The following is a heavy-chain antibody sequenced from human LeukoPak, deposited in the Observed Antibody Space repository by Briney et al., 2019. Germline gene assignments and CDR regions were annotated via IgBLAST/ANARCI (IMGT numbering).Heavy chain of an antibody. CDR2: IYYSGST. D-gene: IGHD1-26*01. CDR3: ARGRSGSYSTDY. J-gene: IGHJ4*02. V-gene: IGHV4-39*01. CDR1: GGSISSSSYY. Sequence: PSETLSLTCTVSGGSISSSSYYWGWIRQPPGKGLEWIGSIYYSGSTYYNPSLKSRVTISVDTSKNQFSLKLSSVTAADTAVYYCARGRSGSYSTDYWGQGTLVTVSS.